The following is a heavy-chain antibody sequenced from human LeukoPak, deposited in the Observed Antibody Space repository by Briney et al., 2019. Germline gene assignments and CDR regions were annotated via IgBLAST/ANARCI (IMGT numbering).Heavy chain of an antibody. D-gene: IGHD5-24*01. V-gene: IGHV1-8*01. J-gene: IGHJ4*02. CDR1: GYTFTSYD. Sequence: ASVKVSCKASGYTFTSYDINWVRQATGQGLEWMGWMNPNSGNIGYAQKFQGRVTMTRNTSISTAYMELSSLRSEDTAVYYCVSRRRDGYKKIDYWGQGTLVTVSS. CDR3: VSRRRDGYKKIDY. CDR2: MNPNSGNI.